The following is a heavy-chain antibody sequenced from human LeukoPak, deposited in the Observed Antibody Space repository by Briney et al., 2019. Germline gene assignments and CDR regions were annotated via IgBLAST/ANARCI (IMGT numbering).Heavy chain of an antibody. CDR3: ARDKTGGMDV. Sequence: ASVTVSCMASGYTFTRYGIRWVRQAPGQGLEWMGWISAYNGNTNYAQKLQGRVTMTTDTSTSTAYMELRSLRSDDTAVYYCARDKTGGMDVWGKGTTVTVSS. CDR1: GYTFTRYG. CDR2: ISAYNGNT. J-gene: IGHJ6*04. V-gene: IGHV1-18*04.